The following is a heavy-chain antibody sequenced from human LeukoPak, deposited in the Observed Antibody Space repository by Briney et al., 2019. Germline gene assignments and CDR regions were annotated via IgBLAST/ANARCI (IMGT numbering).Heavy chain of an antibody. V-gene: IGHV5-51*01. CDR1: GYSFTSYW. CDR2: IYPGDSDT. D-gene: IGHD6-6*01. CDR3: ASPDSSIAARY. J-gene: IGHJ4*02. Sequence: GESLKISCKGSGYSFTSYWIGWVRQMPGKGLEGMGIIYPGDSDTRYSPSFQGQVTISADKSISTAYLQWSSLKASDTVMYYCASPDSSIAARYWGQGTLVTVSS.